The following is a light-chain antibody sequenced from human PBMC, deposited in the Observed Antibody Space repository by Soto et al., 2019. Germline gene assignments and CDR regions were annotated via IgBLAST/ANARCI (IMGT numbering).Light chain of an antibody. V-gene: IGKV3-11*01. CDR2: NTS. CDR1: QSVGSY. CDR3: QQYNNWPS. Sequence: EIVLTQSPATLSLSPGERATLSCRASQSVGSYLAWYQQKPGQAPRLLIFNTSNRATGIPARFSGSGSGTDFTLTISGLEPEDFAVYYCQQYNNWPSFGQGTRLEIK. J-gene: IGKJ5*01.